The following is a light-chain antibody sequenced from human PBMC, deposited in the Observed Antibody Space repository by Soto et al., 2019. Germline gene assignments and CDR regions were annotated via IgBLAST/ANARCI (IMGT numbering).Light chain of an antibody. CDR1: QGIRSD. V-gene: IGKV1-17*01. J-gene: IGKJ1*01. Sequence: DIQMTQSPSSLSASVGDRVTITCRASQGIRSDLNWYQQKPGKAPKRLIYAASSLQSGVPSRFSGSGSGTEFTLTNSSLQPEDFATYYCLQHNNYPRTFGQGTKVEIK. CDR2: AAS. CDR3: LQHNNYPRT.